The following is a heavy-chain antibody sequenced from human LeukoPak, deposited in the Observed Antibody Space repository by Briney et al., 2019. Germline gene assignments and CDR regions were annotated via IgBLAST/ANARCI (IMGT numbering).Heavy chain of an antibody. J-gene: IGHJ4*02. CDR2: ISGSGGST. Sequence: HPGGSLRLSCAASGLTFSSYAMSWVRQAPGKGLEWVSAISGSGGSTYYADSVKCRFTISRDNSKNTLYLQMNSLRAEDTAVYYCAKDLRGVRPPDYWGQGTLVTVSS. CDR1: GLTFSSYA. CDR3: AKDLRGVRPPDY. D-gene: IGHD1-1*01. V-gene: IGHV3-23*01.